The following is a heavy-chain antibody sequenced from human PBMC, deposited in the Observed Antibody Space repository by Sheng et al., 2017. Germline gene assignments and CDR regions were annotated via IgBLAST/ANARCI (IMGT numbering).Heavy chain of an antibody. CDR1: GFTFSSYA. J-gene: IGHJ3*02. D-gene: IGHD3-16*01. CDR3: ARGRGAMPLDAFDI. CDR2: ISYDGSNK. V-gene: IGHV3-30-3*01. Sequence: QVQLVESGGGVVQPGRSLRLSCAASGFTFSSYAMHWVRQAPGKGLEWVAVISYDGSNKYYADSVKGRFTISRDNSKNTLYLQMNSLRAEDTAVYYCARGRGAMPLDAFDIWGQGTMVTVSS.